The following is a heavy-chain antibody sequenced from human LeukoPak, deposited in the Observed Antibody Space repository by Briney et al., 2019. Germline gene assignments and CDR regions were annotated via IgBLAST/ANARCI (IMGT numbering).Heavy chain of an antibody. V-gene: IGHV3-23*01. J-gene: IGHJ4*02. CDR3: AKLVYGGNYYFDY. CDR2: ISGSGGST. D-gene: IGHD4-17*01. Sequence: AGGSLRLSCAASGFTFSRYAMSWVRQVPGKGLEWVSAISGSGGSTYYADSVKGRFTISRDNSKNTLYLQMNSLRAEDTAVYYCAKLVYGGNYYFDYWGQGTLVTVSS. CDR1: GFTFSRYA.